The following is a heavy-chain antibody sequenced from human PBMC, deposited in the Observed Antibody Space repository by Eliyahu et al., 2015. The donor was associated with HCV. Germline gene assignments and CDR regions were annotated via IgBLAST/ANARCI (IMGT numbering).Heavy chain of an antibody. CDR2: SKSKTDVGTT. D-gene: IGHD3-9*01. CDR3: TTNDILDC. J-gene: IGHJ4*01. V-gene: IGHV3-15*01. Sequence: EVQLVESGGGFVKPGGSLRLSCAATGLTFSNTWMTWVRQAPGKGLEWLGRSKSKTDVGTTDYAAPVKGRFTISRDDSKNTLYLQMNSLETEDTAVYYCTTNDILDCWGHGTLVTVSS. CDR1: GLTFSNTW.